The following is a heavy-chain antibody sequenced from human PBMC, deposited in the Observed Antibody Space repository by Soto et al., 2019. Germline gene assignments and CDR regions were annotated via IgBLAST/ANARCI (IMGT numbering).Heavy chain of an antibody. CDR3: ARAQFYSGSGNYNNLMFDA. V-gene: IGHV4-30-2*01. J-gene: IGHJ5*02. Sequence: NLSETLSLTCAVSGGSIGGVGYSWSWIRQPPGGGLEWIGYMYHSGTFLKSPSLKTRLTMSLDMSKNQFSLTLNSMTAADTAVYYCARAQFYSGSGNYNNLMFDAWGQGIQVTVSS. D-gene: IGHD3-10*01. CDR1: GGSIGGVGYS. CDR2: MYHSGTF.